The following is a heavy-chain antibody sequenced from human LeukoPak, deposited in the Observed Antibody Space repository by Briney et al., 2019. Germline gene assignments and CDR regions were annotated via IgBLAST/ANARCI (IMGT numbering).Heavy chain of an antibody. V-gene: IGHV4-39*07. CDR2: IYYSGST. CDR1: GGSISSSSYY. Sequence: SETLSLTCTVSGGSISSSSYYWGWIRQPPGKGLEWIGSIYYSGSTYYNPSLKSRVTISVDTSENQFSLKLSSVTAADTAVYYCARAGGSGLIDYWGQGTLVTVSS. CDR3: ARAGGSGLIDY. D-gene: IGHD6-19*01. J-gene: IGHJ4*02.